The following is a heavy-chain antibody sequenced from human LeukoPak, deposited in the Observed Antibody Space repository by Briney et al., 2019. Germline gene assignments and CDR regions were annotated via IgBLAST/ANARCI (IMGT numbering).Heavy chain of an antibody. D-gene: IGHD4-17*01. V-gene: IGHV4-38-2*01. CDR3: ARALPTTVTTAFDY. Sequence: SETLSLTCAVSGFSINIGYSWGWIRQPPGKGLEWIGNIHHSGSTNYNPSLRSRVTISADTSKDLFSLKVTSVTAADTAVYYCARALPTTVTTAFDYWGQGTLVTVSS. J-gene: IGHJ4*02. CDR2: IHHSGST. CDR1: GFSINIGYS.